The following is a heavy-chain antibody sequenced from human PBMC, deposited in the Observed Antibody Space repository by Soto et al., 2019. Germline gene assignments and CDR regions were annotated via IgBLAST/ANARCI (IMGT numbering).Heavy chain of an antibody. V-gene: IGHV4-34*01. CDR1: GGSFSGYY. D-gene: IGHD3-16*02. CDR3: ARRRVDDYIWGSYLRYYFDY. J-gene: IGHJ4*02. CDR2: INHSGST. Sequence: SDTLYLTCAVYGGSFSGYYWSWIRQPPGKGLEWIGEINHSGSTNYNPSLKSRVTISVDTSKNQFSLKLSSVTAADTAVYYCARRRVDDYIWGSYLRYYFDYWGQGTVVTVSS.